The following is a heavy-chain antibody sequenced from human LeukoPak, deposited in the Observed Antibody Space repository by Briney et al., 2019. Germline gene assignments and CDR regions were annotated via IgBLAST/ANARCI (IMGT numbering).Heavy chain of an antibody. CDR3: AVGYCSSTSCCPGDYFDY. D-gene: IGHD2-2*01. CDR2: INHSGST. CDR1: GGSFSGYY. Sequence: PSETLSLTCAVYGGSFSGYYWSWIRQPPGKGLEWIGEINHSGSTNYNPSLKSRVTISVDTSKNQFSLKLSSVTAADTAVYYCAVGYCSSTSCCPGDYFDYWGQGTLVTVSS. J-gene: IGHJ4*02. V-gene: IGHV4-34*01.